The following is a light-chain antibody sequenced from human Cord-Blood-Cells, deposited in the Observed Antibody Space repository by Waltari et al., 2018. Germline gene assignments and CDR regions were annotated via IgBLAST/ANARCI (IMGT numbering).Light chain of an antibody. J-gene: IGLJ3*02. CDR2: YGS. V-gene: IGLV3-21*04. CDR1: NIGSKS. CDR3: QVWDSSSDHPV. Sequence: SYVLTQPPSVSVAPGKTARITCGGNNIGSKSGHWYQQKPGQAPVLVIYYGSDRPSGIPERCSGSNSGNTATLTISRVEAGDEADYYWQVWDSSSDHPVFGGGTKLTVL.